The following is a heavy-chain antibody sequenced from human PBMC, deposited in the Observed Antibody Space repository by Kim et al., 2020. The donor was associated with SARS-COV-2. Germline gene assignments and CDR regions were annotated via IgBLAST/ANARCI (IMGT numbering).Heavy chain of an antibody. CDR3: AKDSGLYYDILTGYDY. Sequence: GGSLRLSCAASGFTFDDYAMHWVRQAPGKGLEWVSGISWNSGSIGYADSVKGRFTISRDNAKNSLYLQMNSLRAEDTALYYCAKDSGLYYDILTGYDYWGQGTLVTVPS. J-gene: IGHJ4*02. V-gene: IGHV3-9*01. CDR1: GFTFDDYA. D-gene: IGHD3-9*01. CDR2: ISWNSGSI.